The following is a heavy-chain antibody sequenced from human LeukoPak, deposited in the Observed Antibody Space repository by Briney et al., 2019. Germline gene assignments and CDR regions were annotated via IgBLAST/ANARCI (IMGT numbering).Heavy chain of an antibody. CDR1: GGSISSYF. D-gene: IGHD3-10*01. Sequence: SETLSLTCTVSGGSISSYFWSWIRQPPGKGLEWIGYISYSGSTDYNPSLKSRVTISVDTSKNQFSLKPTSVTAADTAVYYCARSEAPMVRGVIMVKWVDPWGQGTLVTVSS. CDR2: ISYSGST. V-gene: IGHV4-59*01. CDR3: ARSEAPMVRGVIMVKWVDP. J-gene: IGHJ5*02.